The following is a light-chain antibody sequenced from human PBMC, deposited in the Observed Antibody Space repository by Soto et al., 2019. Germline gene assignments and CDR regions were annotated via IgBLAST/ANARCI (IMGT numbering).Light chain of an antibody. J-gene: IGKJ4*01. CDR3: QQSDNWPLT. CDR2: DAS. V-gene: IGKV3-11*01. CDR1: QSVSSY. Sequence: EIVLTQSPATLSLSPGERATLSCRASQSVSSYLAWYQHKPGQAPRLLIYDASNRATGIPPRFSGSGSGTDFTLTISSLEPEDFAVYYCQQSDNWPLTFGGGAKVDIK.